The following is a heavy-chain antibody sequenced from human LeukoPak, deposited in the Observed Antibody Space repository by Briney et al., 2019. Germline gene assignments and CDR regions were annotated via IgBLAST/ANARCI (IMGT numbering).Heavy chain of an antibody. CDR2: LYSEGGRT. J-gene: IGHJ4*02. CDR3: SRGLGQPVDS. V-gene: IGHV3-74*01. Sequence: GGSLRLSCVGSGFIFRNDWMHWVRQAPGKGLVWVSRLYSEGGRTYYADSVRGRFTISRDNAKNTLFLQMNSLTVEDTAVYYCSRGLGQPVDSWGQGTLVTVSS. CDR1: GFIFRNDW. D-gene: IGHD6-6*01.